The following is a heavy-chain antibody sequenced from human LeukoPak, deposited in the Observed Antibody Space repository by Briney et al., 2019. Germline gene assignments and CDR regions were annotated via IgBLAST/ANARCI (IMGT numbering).Heavy chain of an antibody. CDR2: IRNSSTYI. CDR1: GFNFNKYS. D-gene: IGHD5-12*01. Sequence: GGSLRLSCSASGFNFNKYSMNWVRQAPGKGLEWVSSIRNSSTYIYYAQSVKGRFTISRDNTKKSLYLRMNSLRVEDTAVYYCARGYTDYDYPFDSWGQGTLVTVSS. CDR3: ARGYTDYDYPFDS. J-gene: IGHJ4*02. V-gene: IGHV3-21*04.